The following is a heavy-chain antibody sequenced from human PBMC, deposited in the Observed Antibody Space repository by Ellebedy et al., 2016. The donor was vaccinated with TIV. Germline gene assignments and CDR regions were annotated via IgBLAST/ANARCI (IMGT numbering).Heavy chain of an antibody. J-gene: IGHJ5*02. V-gene: IGHV4-4*07. Sequence: SETLSLXXTVSGGSITNYYWSWIRQPAGRGLEWIGRIYASGSTYYNPSLESRVTMSVDTSKNQLSLKLTSVTAADTAVYYCANQYYLSTRFDTWGQGTLVSVSS. CDR2: IYASGST. D-gene: IGHD2/OR15-2a*01. CDR1: GGSITNYY. CDR3: ANQYYLSTRFDT.